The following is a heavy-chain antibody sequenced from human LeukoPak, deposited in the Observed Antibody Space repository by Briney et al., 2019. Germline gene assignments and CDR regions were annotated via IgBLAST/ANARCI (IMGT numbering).Heavy chain of an antibody. Sequence: SSETLSLTCTVSGGSISSSSYYWSWIRQPPGKGLEWIGYIYYSGSTNYNPSLKSRVTISVDTSKNQFSLKLSSVTAADTAVYYCARDQGDYWGQGTLVTVSS. J-gene: IGHJ4*02. CDR2: IYYSGST. CDR1: GGSISSSSYY. CDR3: ARDQGDY. V-gene: IGHV4-61*01.